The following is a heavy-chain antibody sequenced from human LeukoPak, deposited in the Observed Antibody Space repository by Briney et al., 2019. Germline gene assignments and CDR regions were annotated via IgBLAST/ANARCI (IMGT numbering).Heavy chain of an antibody. CDR3: ARDRGPGGDYGDY. V-gene: IGHV4-39*07. CDR2: IYYSGST. CDR1: GGSISSSSYY. D-gene: IGHD4-17*01. J-gene: IGHJ4*02. Sequence: SETLSLTCTVSGGSISSSSYYWGWIRQPPGKGLEWIGSIYYSGSTYYNPSLKSRVTISVDTSKNQFSLKLSSVTAADTAVYYCARDRGPGGDYGDYWGQGTLVTVSS.